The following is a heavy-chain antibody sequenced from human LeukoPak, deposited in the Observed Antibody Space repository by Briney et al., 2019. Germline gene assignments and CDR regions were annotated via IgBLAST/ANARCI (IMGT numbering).Heavy chain of an antibody. J-gene: IGHJ4*02. CDR3: ARHSGSYIDY. V-gene: IGHV4-59*08. Sequence: AEPLSLTCTVSGGSISSYYWSWIRQPPGKELEWIGYMYYSGSTNYNPSLESRVTISVDTSKNQFFLILSSVTAADTAVYYCARHSGSYIDYWGQGTLVTVSS. CDR1: GGSISSYY. CDR2: MYYSGST. D-gene: IGHD3-22*01.